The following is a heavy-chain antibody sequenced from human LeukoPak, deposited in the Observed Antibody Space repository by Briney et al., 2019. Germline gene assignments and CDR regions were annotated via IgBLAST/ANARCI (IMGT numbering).Heavy chain of an antibody. D-gene: IGHD4-11*01. CDR3: AKDAQRGFDYSNSLEY. J-gene: IGHJ4*02. CDR2: WSDGTEK. CDR1: GFTYSHYG. V-gene: IGHV3-33*06. Sequence: GGSLRLSCAASGFTYSHYGMHWVRQAPGKGLEWVAVWSDGTEKYYADAVKGRFTISRDNSRNTLHLQMNSLRGEGTAVYYCAKDAQRGFDYSNSLEYWGQGTLVTVSS.